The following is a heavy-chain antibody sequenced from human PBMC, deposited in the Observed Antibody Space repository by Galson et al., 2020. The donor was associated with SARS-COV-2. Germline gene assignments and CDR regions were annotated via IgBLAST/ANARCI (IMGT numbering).Heavy chain of an antibody. CDR2: INWNGGST. V-gene: IGHV3-20*04. Sequence: GESLKISCAASGFTFDDYGMSWVRQAPGKGLEWVSGINWNGGSTGYADFVKGRFTISRDNAKNSLYLQMNSLRAEDTALYFCARGANILTGFHINDFDYGCQGALVTVSS. CDR3: ARGANILTGFHINDFDY. J-gene: IGHJ4*02. CDR1: GFTFDDYG. D-gene: IGHD3-9*01.